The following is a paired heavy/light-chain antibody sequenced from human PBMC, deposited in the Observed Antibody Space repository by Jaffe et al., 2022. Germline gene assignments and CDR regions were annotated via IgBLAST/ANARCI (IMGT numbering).Light chain of an antibody. J-gene: IGLJ2*01. CDR1: NSDVGGYNY. V-gene: IGLV2-14*01. CDR2: DVS. CDR3: SSYTSSSTKV. Sequence: QSVLTQPASVSGSPGQSIIISCTGTNSDVGGYNYVSWYQQHPGKAPKLMIYDVSNRPSGVSNRFSGSKSGNTASLTISGLQGEDEADYYCSSYTSSSTKVFGGGTKLTVL.
Heavy chain of an antibody. CDR1: GFSFSTYA. CDR3: ARDEDPGAGFYFYF. CDR2: IGSSGGSI. V-gene: IGHV3-21*01. J-gene: IGHJ4*02. Sequence: EVQLVESGGGLVRPGGSLRLSCAASGFSFSTYAMNWVRQAPGKGLEWVSSIGSSGGSIYYADSVKGRFTISRDNAKNLLFLQMNSLRAEDTAVYYCARDEDPGAGFYFYFWGQGALVTVSS. D-gene: IGHD3-10*01.